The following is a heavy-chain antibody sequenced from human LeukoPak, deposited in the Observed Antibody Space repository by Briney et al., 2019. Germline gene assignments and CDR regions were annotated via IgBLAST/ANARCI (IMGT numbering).Heavy chain of an antibody. J-gene: IGHJ6*03. Sequence: SETLSLTCTVSGGSISSYYWSWIRQPPGKGLEWIGYIYYSGSTNYNPSLKSRVTISVDTSKNQFSLKLSSVTAADTAVYYCAREYCSGGSCYGNYYYYMDVWGKGTTVTVSS. CDR1: GGSISSYY. V-gene: IGHV4-59*01. CDR3: AREYCSGGSCYGNYYYYMDV. D-gene: IGHD2-15*01. CDR2: IYYSGST.